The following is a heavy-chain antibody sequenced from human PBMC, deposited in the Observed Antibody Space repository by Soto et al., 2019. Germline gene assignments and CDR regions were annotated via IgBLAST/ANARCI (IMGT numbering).Heavy chain of an antibody. D-gene: IGHD2-2*01. Sequence: QVQLVQSGGEVKRPGASVKVSCQTSGYTFSNYCITWVRQAPGQPLEWLGWISLYSDGTNYAQKFQGRVSMTTDTSTTTAYMELRSLRSDDTAVYYCARVVPGVEAWFGPWGQGTLVTVSS. J-gene: IGHJ5*02. V-gene: IGHV1-18*01. CDR1: GYTFSNYC. CDR3: ARVVPGVEAWFGP. CDR2: ISLYSDGT.